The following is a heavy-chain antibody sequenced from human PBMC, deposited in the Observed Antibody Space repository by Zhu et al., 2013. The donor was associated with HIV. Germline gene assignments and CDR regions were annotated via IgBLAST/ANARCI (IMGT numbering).Heavy chain of an antibody. J-gene: IGHJ3*02. Sequence: QVQLVQSEAEVKKPGSSVKVSCKASGGTFSSYAISWVRQAPGQGLEWMGGIIPIFGTPNYAQKFQERVTITRDMSTSTAYMELSSLRSEDTAVYYCAALQGANLDAFDIWAKGQWSPSLQ. CDR3: AALQGANLDAFDI. V-gene: IGHV1-69*06. CDR1: GGTFSSYA. CDR2: IIPIFGTP. D-gene: IGHD1-1*01.